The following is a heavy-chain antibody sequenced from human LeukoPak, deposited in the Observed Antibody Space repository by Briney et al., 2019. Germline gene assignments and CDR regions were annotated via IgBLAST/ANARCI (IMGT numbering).Heavy chain of an antibody. J-gene: IGHJ4*01. CDR3: ARAPSAAWHNFDY. CDR2: ISYDATQT. V-gene: IGHV3-30*04. Sequence: GGSLRLSCTASGFPFSDYSMHWLRQAPGKGLEWVAVISYDATQTYYVDSVQGRFTISRDNSRNTLYLQMNSLRPEDTAFYFCARAPSAAWHNFDYWGQGTLVTVSS. CDR1: GFPFSDYS. D-gene: IGHD1-26*01.